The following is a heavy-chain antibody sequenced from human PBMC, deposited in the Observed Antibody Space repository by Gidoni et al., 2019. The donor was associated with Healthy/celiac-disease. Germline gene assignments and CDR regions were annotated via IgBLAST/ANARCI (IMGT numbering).Heavy chain of an antibody. CDR3: AKVPTFSIAVAGMFDY. V-gene: IGHV3-9*01. J-gene: IGHJ4*02. D-gene: IGHD6-19*01. CDR2: ISLNSGSI. CDR1: GCTFEDYA. Sequence: EVQLVESGGGLVQPGRSLRLCCAASGCTFEDYAMHWVRQAPGKGLEWVSGISLNSGSIGYAESVKGRFTISRDNAKNSLYLQMNSLRAEDTALYYCAKVPTFSIAVAGMFDYWGQGTLVTVSS.